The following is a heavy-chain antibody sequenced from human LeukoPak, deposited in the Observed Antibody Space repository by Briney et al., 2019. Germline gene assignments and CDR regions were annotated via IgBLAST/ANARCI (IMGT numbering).Heavy chain of an antibody. CDR3: ASLTLRIGNSLRFDY. D-gene: IGHD6-13*01. Sequence: PSETLSLTCTVSGGSISSYYWSWIRQPAGKGLEWIGRIYTSGSTNYNPSLKSRVTMSVDTSKNQFSLKLSSVTAADTAVYYCASLTLRIGNSLRFDYWGQGTLVTVSS. V-gene: IGHV4-4*07. CDR1: GGSISSYY. CDR2: IYTSGST. J-gene: IGHJ4*02.